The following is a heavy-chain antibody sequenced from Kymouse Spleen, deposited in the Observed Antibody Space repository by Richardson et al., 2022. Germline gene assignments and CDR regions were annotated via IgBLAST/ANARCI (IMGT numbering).Heavy chain of an antibody. D-gene: IGHD1-26*01. CDR2: ISWNSGSI. Sequence: EVQLVESGGGLVQPGRSLRLSCAASGFTFDDYAMHWVRQAPGKGLEWVSGISWNSGSIGYADSVKGRFTISRDNAKNSLYLQMNSLRAEDTALYYCAKDIKGVGASFDYWGQGTLVTVSS. CDR3: AKDIKGVGASFDY. J-gene: IGHJ4*02. CDR1: GFTFDDYA. V-gene: IGHV3-9*01.